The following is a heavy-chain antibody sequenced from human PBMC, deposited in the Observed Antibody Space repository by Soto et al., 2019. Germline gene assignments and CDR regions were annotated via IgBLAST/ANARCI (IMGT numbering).Heavy chain of an antibody. CDR1: GFTFSSYG. CDR3: ARRGARPLYYYYYGMDV. V-gene: IGHV3-33*01. Sequence: QVQLVESGGGVVQPGRSLRLSCAASGFTFSSYGMHWVRQAPGKGLEWVAVIWYDGSNKYYADSVKGRFTISRDNSKNTLYLQMNSLRAEDTAVYYCARRGARPLYYYYYGMDVWGQGTTVTVSS. J-gene: IGHJ6*02. CDR2: IWYDGSNK. D-gene: IGHD1-26*01.